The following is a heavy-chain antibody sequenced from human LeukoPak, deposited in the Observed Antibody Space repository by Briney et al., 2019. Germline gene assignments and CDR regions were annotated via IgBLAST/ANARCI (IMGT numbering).Heavy chain of an antibody. Sequence: ASVKVSCKASGYTFTGYYLHWVRQAPGQGLEWVVWINPNNGGTNYAQTFQGRVTMTRDTSISTAYMELSRLRFDDTAVYYCARGGSRSPGAFDIWGQGTMVTVSS. CDR1: GYTFTGYY. CDR3: ARGGSRSPGAFDI. CDR2: INPNNGGT. V-gene: IGHV1-2*02. D-gene: IGHD6-13*01. J-gene: IGHJ3*02.